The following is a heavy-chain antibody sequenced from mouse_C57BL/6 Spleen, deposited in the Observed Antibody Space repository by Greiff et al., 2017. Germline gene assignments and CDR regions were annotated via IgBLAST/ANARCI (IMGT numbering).Heavy chain of an antibody. CDR3: TRCRPTVVDYYAMGY. CDR1: GYTFTDYE. J-gene: IGHJ4*01. V-gene: IGHV1-15*01. CDR2: IDPETGGT. Sequence: QVQLQQSGAELVRPGASVTLSCKASGYTFTDYEMHWVKQTPVHGLEWIGAIDPETGGTAYNQKFKGKAILTADKSSSTAYMELRSLTSEDSAVYYCTRCRPTVVDYYAMGYWGQRTSVTLSS. D-gene: IGHD1-1*01.